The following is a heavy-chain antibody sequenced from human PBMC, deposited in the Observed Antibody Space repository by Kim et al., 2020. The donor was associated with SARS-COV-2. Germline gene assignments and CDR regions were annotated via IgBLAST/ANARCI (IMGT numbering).Heavy chain of an antibody. J-gene: IGHJ6*02. V-gene: IGHV3-21*01. CDR2: ISSSSSYI. D-gene: IGHD3-10*01. Sequence: GGSLRLSCAASGFTFGSYSMNWVRQAPGKGLEWVSSISSSSSYIYYADSVKGRFTISRDNAKNSLYLQMNSLRAEDTAVYYCARDAPPEGFGEFSMDVWGQGTTVTVSS. CDR3: ARDAPPEGFGEFSMDV. CDR1: GFTFGSYS.